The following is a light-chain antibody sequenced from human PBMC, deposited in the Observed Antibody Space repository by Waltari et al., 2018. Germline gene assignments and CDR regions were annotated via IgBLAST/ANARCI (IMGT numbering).Light chain of an antibody. J-gene: IGKJ5*01. Sequence: EVVLTQSPATLYVSPGDTDTISCRASQNISTYLAWYQHKPGQAPRLLIYDASNRATGIPDRFSGSGSGTDFTLTISSLEPEDFVVYYCQQRSDWPSITFGQGTRLEIK. CDR3: QQRSDWPSIT. V-gene: IGKV3-11*01. CDR1: QNISTY. CDR2: DAS.